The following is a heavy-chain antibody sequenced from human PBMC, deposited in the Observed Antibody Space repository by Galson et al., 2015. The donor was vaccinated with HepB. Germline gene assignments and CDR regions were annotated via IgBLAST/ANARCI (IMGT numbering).Heavy chain of an antibody. D-gene: IGHD3-22*01. J-gene: IGHJ3*02. CDR2: IIPIFGTA. Sequence: SVKVSCKASGGTFSSYAISWVRQAPGQGLEWMGGIIPIFGTANYAQKFQGRVTITADKSTSTAYMELSSLRSEDTAVYYCARVPYYYDREDAFDIWGQGTMVTVSS. CDR3: ARVPYYYDREDAFDI. V-gene: IGHV1-69*06. CDR1: GGTFSSYA.